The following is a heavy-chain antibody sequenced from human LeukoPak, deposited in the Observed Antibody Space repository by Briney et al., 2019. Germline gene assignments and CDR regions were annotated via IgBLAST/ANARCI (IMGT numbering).Heavy chain of an antibody. CDR2: INHSGST. Sequence: SETLSLTCAVYGGSFSGYYWSWIRQPPGKGLEWIGEINHSGSTNYNPSLKSRVTISVDTSKNQFSLKLSSVTAADTAVYYCAREGAPREGDYRNDAFDFWGQGTMVTVSS. V-gene: IGHV4-34*01. J-gene: IGHJ3*01. CDR1: GGSFSGYY. D-gene: IGHD4-17*01. CDR3: AREGAPREGDYRNDAFDF.